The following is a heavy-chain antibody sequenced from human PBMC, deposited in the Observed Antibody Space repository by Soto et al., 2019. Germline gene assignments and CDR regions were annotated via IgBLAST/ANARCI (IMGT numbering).Heavy chain of an antibody. D-gene: IGHD2-15*01. CDR3: ARDRRTFIICSALDS. CDR2: ISSASTTI. V-gene: IGHV3-48*02. CDR1: GFNFSDYS. J-gene: IGHJ4*02. Sequence: EVQLVESGGSLVQPGGSLRISCEASGFNFSDYSMHWVRQAPGKGLEWVSYISSASTTIYYGDSVKGRFTISRDNAKNSLYLQVNNPRDEDTAVYYFARDRRTFIICSALDSGGQGKRVKVSS.